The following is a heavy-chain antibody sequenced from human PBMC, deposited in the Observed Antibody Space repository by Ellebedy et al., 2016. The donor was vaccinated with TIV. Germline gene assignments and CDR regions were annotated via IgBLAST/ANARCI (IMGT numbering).Heavy chain of an antibody. V-gene: IGHV3-23*01. Sequence: PEGSLRLSCAASGFTFSSYAMSWVRQAPGKGLEWVSAISGSGDSPHYADSVKGRFTISRDTSKNTLYLKMNSLRAEDTAVYYCAKDRFSSAWYGGYFDYWGQGTLVTVSS. J-gene: IGHJ4*02. D-gene: IGHD6-19*01. CDR1: GFTFSSYA. CDR2: ISGSGDSP. CDR3: AKDRFSSAWYGGYFDY.